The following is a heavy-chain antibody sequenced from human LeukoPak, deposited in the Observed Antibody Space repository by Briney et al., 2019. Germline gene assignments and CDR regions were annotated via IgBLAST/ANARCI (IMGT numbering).Heavy chain of an antibody. CDR1: GGTFSSYA. Sequence: GASVKVSCKASGGTFSSYAISWVRQAPGQGLEWMGGIIPIFGTANYAQKFQGRVTITADESTSTAYMELSSLRSEDAAVYYCARDRGAPIPYYYYGMDVWGQGTMVTVSS. D-gene: IGHD1-26*01. CDR3: ARDRGAPIPYYYYGMDV. CDR2: IIPIFGTA. V-gene: IGHV1-69*13. J-gene: IGHJ6*02.